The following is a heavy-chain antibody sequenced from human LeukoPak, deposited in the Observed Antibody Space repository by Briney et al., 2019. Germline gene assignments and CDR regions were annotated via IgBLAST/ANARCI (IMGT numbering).Heavy chain of an antibody. J-gene: IGHJ3*02. V-gene: IGHV1-69*04. Sequence: ASVKVSCKASGYTFTSYDINWVRQAPGQGLEWMGRIIPILGIANYAQKFQGRVTITADKSTSTAYMELSSLRSEDTAVYYCARDRYYDSSGPHAFDIWGQGTMVTVSS. CDR1: GYTFTSYD. D-gene: IGHD3-22*01. CDR3: ARDRYYDSSGPHAFDI. CDR2: IIPILGIA.